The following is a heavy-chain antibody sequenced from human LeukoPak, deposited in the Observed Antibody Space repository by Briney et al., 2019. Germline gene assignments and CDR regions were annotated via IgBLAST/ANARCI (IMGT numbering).Heavy chain of an antibody. V-gene: IGHV4-59*01. J-gene: IGHJ3*02. D-gene: IGHD3-3*01. CDR1: GGSISSYY. Sequence: SETLSLTRTVSGGSISSYYWSWIRQPPGKGLEWIGYIYYSGSTNYNPSLKSRVTISVDTSKNQFSLKLSSVTAADTAVYYCARNLLYDFWSGLSAFDIWGQGTMVTVSS. CDR2: IYYSGST. CDR3: ARNLLYDFWSGLSAFDI.